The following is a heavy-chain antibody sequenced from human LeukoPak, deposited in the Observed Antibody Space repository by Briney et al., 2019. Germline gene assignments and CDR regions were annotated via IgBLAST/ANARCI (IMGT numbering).Heavy chain of an antibody. J-gene: IGHJ2*01. D-gene: IGHD3-3*01. CDR1: GYSISSGYY. V-gene: IGHV4-38-2*02. CDR2: IYHSGST. CDR3: ARLFTPRYFDL. Sequence: SETLSLTCTVSGYSISSGYYWGWIRQSPGKGLEWIGTIYHSGSTYYNPSLKSRVTISVDTSKNQFSLKLSSVTAADTAVYYCARLFTPRYFDLWGRGTLVTVSS.